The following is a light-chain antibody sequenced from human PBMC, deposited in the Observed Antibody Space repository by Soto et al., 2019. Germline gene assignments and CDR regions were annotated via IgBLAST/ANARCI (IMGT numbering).Light chain of an antibody. Sequence: EIVLTQSPGTLSLSPRERATLSCRASQSISSRNLAWYQQKPGQAPRLLIYGTSSRATGIPDRFTGSVSVTDFTLTINRLEPDDVAVYYCQQYSDFPYTFGHGTKLEVK. CDR1: QSISSRN. CDR3: QQYSDFPYT. J-gene: IGKJ2*01. V-gene: IGKV3-20*01. CDR2: GTS.